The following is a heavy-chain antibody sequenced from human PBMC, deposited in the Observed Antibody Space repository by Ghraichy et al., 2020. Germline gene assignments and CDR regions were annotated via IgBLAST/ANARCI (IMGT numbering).Heavy chain of an antibody. D-gene: IGHD6-13*01. Sequence: SETLSLTCTVSRGSVSSNSHYWSWIRQPPGKEMQWIAYIYYNGSTNYNPSLKSRVAISMDASKNEFSLKLTSVTTADTAVYYWARGYFSSWYYFDLWGQGALVTVSS. V-gene: IGHV4-61*01. CDR2: IYYNGST. CDR1: RGSVSSNSHY. CDR3: ARGYFSSWYYFDL. J-gene: IGHJ4*02.